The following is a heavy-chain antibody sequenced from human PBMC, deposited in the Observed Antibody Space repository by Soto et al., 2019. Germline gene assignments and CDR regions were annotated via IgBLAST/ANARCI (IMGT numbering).Heavy chain of an antibody. D-gene: IGHD6-13*01. V-gene: IGHV4-59*01. CDR3: ARAQYSSSWYDTVGWFDP. CDR2: IYYSGST. CDR1: GGSISSYY. Sequence: PSETLSLTCTVSGGSISSYYWSWIRQPPGKGLEWIGYIYYSGSTNYNPSLKSRVTISVDTSKNQFSLKLSSVTAADTAVYYCARAQYSSSWYDTVGWFDPWGQGTLVTVSS. J-gene: IGHJ5*02.